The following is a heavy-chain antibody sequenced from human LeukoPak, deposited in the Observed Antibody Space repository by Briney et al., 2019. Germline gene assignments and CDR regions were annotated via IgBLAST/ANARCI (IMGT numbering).Heavy chain of an antibody. Sequence: ASVKVSCKASGYTFTSYYIHWVRQAPGQGLEWMGIINPSGGSTNYAQKFQGRVTMTRDTSTSTAYMELSSLGSEDTAVYHCARAGSGYYDSSGYYYQLEFWGQGTLVTVSS. D-gene: IGHD3-22*01. V-gene: IGHV1-46*01. J-gene: IGHJ4*02. CDR1: GYTFTSYY. CDR3: ARAGSGYYDSSGYYYQLEF. CDR2: INPSGGST.